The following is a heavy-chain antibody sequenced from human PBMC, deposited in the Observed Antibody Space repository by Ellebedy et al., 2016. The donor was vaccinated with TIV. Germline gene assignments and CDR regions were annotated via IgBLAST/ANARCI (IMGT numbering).Heavy chain of an antibody. J-gene: IGHJ6*02. CDR2: INPGGGGT. CDR3: ARAPLSGVFYGMDV. CDR1: GYTFTNSY. D-gene: IGHD3-16*02. Sequence: AASVKVSCKASGYTFTNSYMNWVRQAPGQGLEWMGIINPGGGGTSYAQKFQGSVTMTRDTSTSTVYMELSSLSSEDTALYYCARAPLSGVFYGMDVWGQGTTVTVSS. V-gene: IGHV1-46*01.